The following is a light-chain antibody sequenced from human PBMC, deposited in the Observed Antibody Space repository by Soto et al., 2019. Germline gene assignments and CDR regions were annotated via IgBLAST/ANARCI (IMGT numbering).Light chain of an antibody. J-gene: IGKJ5*01. CDR3: QQYNSYPYT. Sequence: DIQTTQSPSTVSASVGDAVTITCRASQSISTWLAWYQQKPGKAPNLLIYDASTLESGGPSGFSGSGSGTEFTLTISSLQPYDSATYYCQQYNSYPYTFGQGTRLKIK. V-gene: IGKV1-5*01. CDR1: QSISTW. CDR2: DAS.